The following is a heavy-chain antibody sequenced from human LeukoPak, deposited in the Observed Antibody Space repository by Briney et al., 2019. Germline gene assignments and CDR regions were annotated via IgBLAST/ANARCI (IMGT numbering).Heavy chain of an antibody. CDR1: GFTFSGHW. Sequence: AGGSLSLSCAASGFTFSGHWMSWVRQAPAKGLEWVAHMNGDGSQIYYMDFVKGRFTISRDNAKNTLYLQMNSLRAKDTAVYYCAREGGVVTTILFDYWGQGTLVTVSS. D-gene: IGHD2-21*02. J-gene: IGHJ4*02. CDR2: MNGDGSQI. V-gene: IGHV3-7*01. CDR3: AREGGVVTTILFDY.